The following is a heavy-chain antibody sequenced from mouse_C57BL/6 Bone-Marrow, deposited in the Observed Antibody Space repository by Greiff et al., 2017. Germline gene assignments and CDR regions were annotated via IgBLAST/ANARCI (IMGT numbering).Heavy chain of an antibody. J-gene: IGHJ2*01. CDR2: LYPGDGDP. Sequence: VQLQQSGAELVKPGASVKISCKVSGYAFSTYWMNWVKQRPGTGLEWIGKLYPGDGDPNYNGKFKGKATLTADKSSSTAYMQLRSLTSEDAAVYFCARDWDYFDYWGQGTTLTVSS. D-gene: IGHD4-1*01. V-gene: IGHV1-80*01. CDR1: GYAFSTYW. CDR3: ARDWDYFDY.